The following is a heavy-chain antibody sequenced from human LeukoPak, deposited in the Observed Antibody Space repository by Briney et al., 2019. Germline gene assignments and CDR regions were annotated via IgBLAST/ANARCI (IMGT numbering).Heavy chain of an antibody. CDR3: ASEALSLLGAFDI. V-gene: IGHV4-59*01. CDR1: GGSISSYY. D-gene: IGHD3-16*02. Sequence: SETLSLTCTVSGGSISSYYWSWIRQPPGKGLEWIGYISYGGSTNYNPSLKSRVTISGDTSKNQFSLKLSSVTAADTAVYYCASEALSLLGAFDIWGQGTMVTVSS. CDR2: ISYGGST. J-gene: IGHJ3*02.